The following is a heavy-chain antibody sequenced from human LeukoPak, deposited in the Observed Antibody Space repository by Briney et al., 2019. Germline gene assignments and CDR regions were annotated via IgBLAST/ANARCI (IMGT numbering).Heavy chain of an antibody. Sequence: GGPLRLPCAASGFTFSSYSMNWVRQAPGKGLEWVSYISSSSSTIYYADSVKGRFTISRDNAKNSLYLQMNSLRDEDTAVYYCARGGSSWYRGENWFDPWGQGTLVTVSS. CDR1: GFTFSSYS. V-gene: IGHV3-48*02. CDR2: ISSSSSTI. D-gene: IGHD6-13*01. J-gene: IGHJ5*02. CDR3: ARGGSSWYRGENWFDP.